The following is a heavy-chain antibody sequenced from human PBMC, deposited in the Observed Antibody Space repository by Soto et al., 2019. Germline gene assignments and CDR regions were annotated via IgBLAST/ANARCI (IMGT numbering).Heavy chain of an antibody. D-gene: IGHD2-15*01. J-gene: IGHJ4*02. V-gene: IGHV3-74*01. CDR1: GFSFSGLW. Sequence: PGGSLRLGCAASGFSFSGLWMHWVRQAPGKGLVWVARIDTDGSGTSYADSVKGRFTISRDNARNMLYLQMNSLRAEDTAVYYCVRLGGSSGIDYWGQGNLVTVSS. CDR3: VRLGGSSGIDY. CDR2: IDTDGSGT.